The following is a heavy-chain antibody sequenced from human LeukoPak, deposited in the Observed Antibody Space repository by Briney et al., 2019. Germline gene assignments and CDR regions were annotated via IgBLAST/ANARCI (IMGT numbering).Heavy chain of an antibody. CDR1: GYTFTGYY. CDR2: INPNSGGT. Sequence: ASVKVSCKASGYTFTGYYMHWVRQAPGQGLEWMVWINPNSGGTNYAQKFQGRVTMTRDTSISTAYMELSRLRSDDTAVYYCAGEAILSIAAAANPYFDYWGQGALVTVSS. D-gene: IGHD6-13*01. CDR3: AGEAILSIAAAANPYFDY. V-gene: IGHV1-2*02. J-gene: IGHJ4*02.